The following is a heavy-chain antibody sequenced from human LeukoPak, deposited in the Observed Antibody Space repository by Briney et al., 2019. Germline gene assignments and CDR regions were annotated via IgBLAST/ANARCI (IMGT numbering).Heavy chain of an antibody. Sequence: GGSLRLSCAASGFTVSSNYMSWVRQAPGKGLEWVSVIYSGGSTYYADSVKGRFTISRDNSKNTLYLQMNSLRAEDTAVYYCARDMSSGWYSNFDYWGQGTLVTVSS. J-gene: IGHJ4*02. V-gene: IGHV3-53*01. CDR3: ARDMSSGWYSNFDY. CDR1: GFTVSSNY. D-gene: IGHD6-19*01. CDR2: IYSGGST.